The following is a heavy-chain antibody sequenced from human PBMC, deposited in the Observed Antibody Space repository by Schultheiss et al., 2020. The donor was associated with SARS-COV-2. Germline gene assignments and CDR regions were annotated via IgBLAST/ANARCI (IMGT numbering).Heavy chain of an antibody. CDR1: GFTFSRHS. Sequence: GGSLRLSCAASGFTFSRHSMNWVRQAPGKGLEWVSAIDGSGGSTYYADSVKGRFTISRDNSKKMLYLQMNSLRAEDTAVYYCARESSYYYDSSGYYSPSYFDYWGQGTLVTVSS. J-gene: IGHJ4*02. CDR2: IDGSGGST. D-gene: IGHD3-22*01. CDR3: ARESSYYYDSSGYYSPSYFDY. V-gene: IGHV3-23*01.